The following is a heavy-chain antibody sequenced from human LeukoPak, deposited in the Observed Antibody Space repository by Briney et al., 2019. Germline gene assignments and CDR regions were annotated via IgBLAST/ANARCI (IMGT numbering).Heavy chain of an antibody. CDR2: INHSGST. V-gene: IGHV4-34*01. J-gene: IGHJ4*02. D-gene: IGHD3-16*02. CDR3: ARTMITFGGVIAVFDY. CDR1: GGSFSGYY. Sequence: PSETLSLTCAAYGGSFSGYYWSWTRQPPGKGLEWIGEINHSGSTNYNPSLKSRVTISVDTSKNQFSLKLSSVTAADTAVYYCARTMITFGGVIAVFDYWGQGTLVTVSS.